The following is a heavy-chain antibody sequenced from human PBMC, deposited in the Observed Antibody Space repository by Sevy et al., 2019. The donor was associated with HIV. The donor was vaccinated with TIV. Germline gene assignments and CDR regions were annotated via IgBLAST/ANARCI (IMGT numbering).Heavy chain of an antibody. J-gene: IGHJ4*02. D-gene: IGHD2-2*01. V-gene: IGHV3-7*03. CDR2: INEEGTTK. CDR1: GFAFSGYW. CDR3: ARAIETAAAH. Sequence: GGSLRLSCAASGFAFSGYWMHWVRQAPGKGLEWVANINEEGTTKYYVDSVKGRFTISRNNAQKSLFLQMNDVRVDDTAIYYCARAIETAAAHWGQGTLVTVSS.